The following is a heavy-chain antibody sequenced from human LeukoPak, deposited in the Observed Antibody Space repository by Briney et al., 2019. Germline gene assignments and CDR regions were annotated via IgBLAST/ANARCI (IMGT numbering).Heavy chain of an antibody. Sequence: GGSLRLSCAASGLTFSSYGMSWVRQASGKGLEWVSAISGSGGSTYYADSVKGRFTISRDNSKNTLYLQMNSLRAEDTAVYYCARITMSRFDPWGQGTLVTVS. CDR2: ISGSGGST. J-gene: IGHJ5*02. D-gene: IGHD3-10*02. CDR1: GLTFSSYG. CDR3: ARITMSRFDP. V-gene: IGHV3-23*01.